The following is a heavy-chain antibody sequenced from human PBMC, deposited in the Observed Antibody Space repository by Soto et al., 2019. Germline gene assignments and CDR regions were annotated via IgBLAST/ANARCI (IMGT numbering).Heavy chain of an antibody. D-gene: IGHD5-12*01. CDR3: ANIYSGYDWGMIGY. CDR2: ISGSGGST. Sequence: EVQLLESGGGLVQPGGSLRLSCAASGFTFSSYAMSWVRQAPGKGLEWVSAISGSGGSTYYADSVKGRFTISRDNSKNTLYLQMNSLRAEDTAVYYCANIYSGYDWGMIGYWGQGTLVTVSS. CDR1: GFTFSSYA. V-gene: IGHV3-23*01. J-gene: IGHJ4*02.